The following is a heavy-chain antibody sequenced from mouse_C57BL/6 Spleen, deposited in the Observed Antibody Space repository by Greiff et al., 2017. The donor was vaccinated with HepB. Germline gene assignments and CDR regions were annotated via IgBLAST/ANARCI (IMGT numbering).Heavy chain of an antibody. CDR2: LYPGSGST. CDR3: ARFYYYGSSYGY. V-gene: IGHV1-55*01. Sequence: VQLQQPGAELVKPGASVKMSCKASGYTFPSYWITWVKQRPGQGLEWIGDLYPGSGSTNYNEKFKSKATLTVDTSSSTAYMQLSSLTSEDSAVYYCARFYYYGSSYGYWGQGTTLTVSS. CDR1: GYTFPSYW. D-gene: IGHD1-1*01. J-gene: IGHJ2*01.